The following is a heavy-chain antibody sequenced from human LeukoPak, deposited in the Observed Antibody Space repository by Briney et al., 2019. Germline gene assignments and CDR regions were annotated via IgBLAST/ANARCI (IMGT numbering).Heavy chain of an antibody. Sequence: QSGGSLRLSCAASGFTFSSYAMSWVRQAPGKGLEWVSAISGSGGSTYYADSVKGRFTISRDNPKSTLYLQMNSLRAEDTAVYYCAKKRVAVAGTHYFDYWGQGTLVTVSS. CDR3: AKKRVAVAGTHYFDY. J-gene: IGHJ4*02. CDR2: ISGSGGST. V-gene: IGHV3-23*01. D-gene: IGHD6-19*01. CDR1: GFTFSSYA.